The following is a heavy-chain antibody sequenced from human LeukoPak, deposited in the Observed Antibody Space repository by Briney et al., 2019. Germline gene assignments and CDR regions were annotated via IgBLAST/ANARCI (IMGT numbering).Heavy chain of an antibody. CDR3: AKLLRLGELSSDFGY. V-gene: IGHV3-30*02. CDR1: GFTFSSYG. CDR2: IRYDGSNK. Sequence: GGSLRLSCAASGFTFSSYGMHWVRQAPGKGLEWVAFIRYDGSNKYYADSVKGRFTISRDNSKNTLYLQMNSLRAEDTAVYYCAKLLRLGELSSDFGYWGQGALVTVSS. D-gene: IGHD3-16*02. J-gene: IGHJ4*02.